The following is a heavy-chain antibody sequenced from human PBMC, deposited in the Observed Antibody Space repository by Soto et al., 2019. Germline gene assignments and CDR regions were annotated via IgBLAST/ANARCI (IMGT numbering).Heavy chain of an antibody. J-gene: IGHJ4*02. Sequence: SETVSLTCTVSGGSISSYYWSWIRQPPGKGLEWIGYIYYRGSTNYNPSLKSRVTISVDTCKNQFSLKLSSVTAADTAVYDCARTRVLRYFDWPFGFDYWGQGTLVTVS. CDR2: IYYRGST. V-gene: IGHV4-59*01. CDR3: ARTRVLRYFDWPFGFDY. CDR1: GGSISSYY. D-gene: IGHD3-9*01.